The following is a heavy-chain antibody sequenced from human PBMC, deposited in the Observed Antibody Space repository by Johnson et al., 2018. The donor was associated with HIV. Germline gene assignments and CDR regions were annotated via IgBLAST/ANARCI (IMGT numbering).Heavy chain of an antibody. V-gene: IGHV3-30*04. J-gene: IGHJ3*02. CDR3: AKEGGIRRVAWELRAYSFDI. D-gene: IGHD1-26*01. CDR1: GFTFSSYA. CDR2: ISYDGSNK. Sequence: QVQLVESGGGVVQPGRSLRLSCAASGFTFSSYAMHWVRQAPGKGLEWVAVISYDGSNKYYADSVEGRFTISRVNSKNTLYLQMNSQTPEDTAVYYCAKEGGIRRVAWELRAYSFDIWGQGTVVTVSS.